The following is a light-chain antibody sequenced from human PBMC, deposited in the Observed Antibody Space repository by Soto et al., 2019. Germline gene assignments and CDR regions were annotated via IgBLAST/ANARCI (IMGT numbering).Light chain of an antibody. CDR2: NAS. CDR1: QSVRTTY. J-gene: IGKJ1*01. V-gene: IGKV3-20*01. CDR3: QQYSSSLGCT. Sequence: EIVLTQSPGTLSLSPGERATLSCRASQSVRTTYLDWYQQKPGQAPRLLIYNASNRTTGIPDRFSGSGSGTDFTLTINRLEPADFAVYFCQQYSSSLGCTFGQGTKVEIK.